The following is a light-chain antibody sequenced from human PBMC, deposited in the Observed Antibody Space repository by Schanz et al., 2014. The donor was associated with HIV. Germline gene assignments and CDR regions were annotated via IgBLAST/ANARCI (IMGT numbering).Light chain of an antibody. Sequence: EIVLTQSPGTLSLSPGERATLSCRASQSVSSSYLAWYQQKPGQAPRLLIYGASNRATGIPDRFSGSGSGTDFTLTISSLQSEDFAVYYCQQYGRSYTFGQGTKLEIK. V-gene: IGKV3-20*01. CDR1: QSVSSSY. CDR2: GAS. CDR3: QQYGRSYT. J-gene: IGKJ2*01.